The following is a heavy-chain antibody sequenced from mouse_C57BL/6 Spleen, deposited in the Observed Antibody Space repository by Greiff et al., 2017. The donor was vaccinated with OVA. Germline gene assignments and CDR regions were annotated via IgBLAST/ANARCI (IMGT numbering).Heavy chain of an antibody. CDR3: ERGPVEAKIGDYFDY. CDR1: GYTFTDYY. CDR2: INPNSGGT. V-gene: IGHV1-26*01. D-gene: IGHD1-1*01. Sequence: EVQLQQSGPELVKPGASVKLSCKASGYTFTDYYMNWVKQSHGQSLEWIGDINPNSGGTSYTQKFKGKATLTVDKSSSTDYMELRSLTSEDSAVSYCERGPVEAKIGDYFDYWGQGTTLTVSS. J-gene: IGHJ2*01.